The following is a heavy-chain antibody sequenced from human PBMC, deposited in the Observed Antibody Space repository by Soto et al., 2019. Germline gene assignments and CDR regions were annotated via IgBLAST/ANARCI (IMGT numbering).Heavy chain of an antibody. Sequence: ESGGGVVQPGGSLRLSCAASGFIFSTFAMHWVRQAPGKGLEWVSLISFDGTKTHYADSVKGRFSTSRDNSKSTLFLQMNSLRAEDTAVYYCAAAYTIDYWGQGTLVTVSS. V-gene: IGHV3-30-3*01. CDR2: ISFDGTKT. D-gene: IGHD3-16*01. J-gene: IGHJ4*02. CDR1: GFIFSTFA. CDR3: AAAYTIDY.